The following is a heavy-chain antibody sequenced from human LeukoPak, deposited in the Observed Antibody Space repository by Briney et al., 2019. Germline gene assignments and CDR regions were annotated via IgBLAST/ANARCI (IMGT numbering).Heavy chain of an antibody. CDR3: AVGSGSYYNVYFDY. Sequence: GGSLRLSCAASGFIFSSCAMHWVRQAPGKGLEWVTVISYDGSNKYYADSVKGRFTISGDNPKNTLYLQMNSLRAEDTAVYYCAVGSGSYYNVYFDYWGQGTLVTVSS. J-gene: IGHJ4*02. V-gene: IGHV3-30-3*01. CDR2: ISYDGSNK. CDR1: GFIFSSCA. D-gene: IGHD3-10*01.